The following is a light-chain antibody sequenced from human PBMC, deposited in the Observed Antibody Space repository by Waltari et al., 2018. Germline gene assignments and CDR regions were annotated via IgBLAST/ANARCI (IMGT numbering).Light chain of an antibody. CDR3: HQRRNWPGT. V-gene: IGKV3-11*01. CDR2: GAS. J-gene: IGKJ1*01. CDR1: QNIINF. Sequence: EIVLTQSPATLSLSPGDRATLSCRASQNIINFLAWYQQKPGQAPRLLIFGASKRATGIPARFSGSGSGTDFTLTISSLEPEDFAVYYCHQRRNWPGTFGQGTKVEIK.